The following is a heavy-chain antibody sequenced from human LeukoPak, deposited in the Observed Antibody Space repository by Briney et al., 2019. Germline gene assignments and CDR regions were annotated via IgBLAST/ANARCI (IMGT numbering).Heavy chain of an antibody. Sequence: ASVRVSCKASGYTFTGYYMHWVRQAPGQGVEWRGWINPNSGGTNYAQKFQGRVTITRDTSISTAYMELSRLRSDDTAVYYCATLRPIPMVRGAFDYWGQGTLVTVSS. J-gene: IGHJ4*02. D-gene: IGHD3-10*01. CDR2: INPNSGGT. CDR1: GYTFTGYY. V-gene: IGHV1-2*02. CDR3: ATLRPIPMVRGAFDY.